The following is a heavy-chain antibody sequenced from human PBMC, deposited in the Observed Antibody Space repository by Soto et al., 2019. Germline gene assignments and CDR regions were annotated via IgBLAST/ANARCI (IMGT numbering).Heavy chain of an antibody. CDR1: GGSISSGGYY. CDR2: IYYSGST. Sequence: QVQLQESGPGLVKPSQTLSLTCTVSGGSISSGGYYWSWIRQHPGKGLEWIGYIYYSGSTYYNPSIKSRVTIAVDTSKNQCSLKLSSVTAADTAVYYCAKDASIDGDYKNGTDVWGQGTTVTVSS. D-gene: IGHD4-17*01. V-gene: IGHV4-31*03. CDR3: AKDASIDGDYKNGTDV. J-gene: IGHJ6*02.